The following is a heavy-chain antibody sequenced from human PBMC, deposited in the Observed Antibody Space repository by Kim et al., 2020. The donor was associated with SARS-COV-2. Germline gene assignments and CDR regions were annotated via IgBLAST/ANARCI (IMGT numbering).Heavy chain of an antibody. Sequence: SETLSLTCTVSGGSISSSNSYWGWIRQPPGKGLEWIGTLYSSGSTYYNPSLKSRVTISVDTSKSQFSLKLSSVTAADTAVYYCARGHDNTPGYFDLWGRGTPVTVSS. V-gene: IGHV4-39*07. CDR3: ARGHDNTPGYFDL. J-gene: IGHJ2*01. CDR2: LYSSGST. D-gene: IGHD1-1*01. CDR1: GGSISSSNSY.